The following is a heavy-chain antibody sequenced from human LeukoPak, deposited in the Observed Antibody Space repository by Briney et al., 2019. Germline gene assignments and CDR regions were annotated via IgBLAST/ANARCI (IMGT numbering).Heavy chain of an antibody. CDR2: INPSGGST. V-gene: IGHV1-46*01. CDR3: ARGGRLVQYYFDY. D-gene: IGHD2-21*01. J-gene: IGHJ4*02. Sequence: ASVKVSCKASGYTFTNYYMHWVRQAPGQGLEWMGIINPSGGSTSYAQQFQGRVTMTRDTSTSTVYMELSSLRSEDTVIYYCARGGRLVQYYFDYWGQGTLVTVSS. CDR1: GYTFTNYY.